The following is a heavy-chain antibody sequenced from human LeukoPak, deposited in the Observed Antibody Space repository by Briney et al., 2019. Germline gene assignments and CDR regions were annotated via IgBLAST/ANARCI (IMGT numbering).Heavy chain of an antibody. CDR3: ARALYSSGWLLYGMDV. V-gene: IGHV4-30-2*01. D-gene: IGHD6-19*01. CDR1: GGSISSGGYS. J-gene: IGHJ6*04. CDR2: IYHSGST. Sequence: SETLSLTCAVSGGSISSGGYSWSWIRQPPGKGLEWIGYIYHSGSTYYNPSLKSRVTISVDRSKNQFPLKLSSVTAADTAVYYCARALYSSGWLLYGMDVWGKGTTVTVSS.